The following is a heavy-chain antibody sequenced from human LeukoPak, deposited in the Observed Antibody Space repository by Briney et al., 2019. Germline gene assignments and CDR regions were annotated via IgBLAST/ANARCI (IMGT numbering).Heavy chain of an antibody. CDR2: VSYDGSRN. CDR1: GFTFSTHA. Sequence: PGGSLRLSCAASGFTFSTHAMHWVRQAPGKGLEWVAAVSYDGSRNYYADSVKGRFTISRDTSNNMLYLQMSSLRPEDTAMYYCAKVWRAHGDFHAFDDWGQGTMVAVSP. CDR3: AKVWRAHGDFHAFDD. J-gene: IGHJ3*01. V-gene: IGHV3-30*18. D-gene: IGHD4-17*01.